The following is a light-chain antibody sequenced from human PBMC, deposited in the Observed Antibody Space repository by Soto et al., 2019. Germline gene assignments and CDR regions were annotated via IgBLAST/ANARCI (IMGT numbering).Light chain of an antibody. Sequence: DIQMTQSPSTLSASVGDRVTITGRASQSIRNWLAWYQQKPGKAPKFLLYDASSLERGVPSRFSGSGSGTEFTLTINNLQPDDFATSYCQQYNSYPWTFGQGTKVEIK. J-gene: IGKJ1*01. V-gene: IGKV1-5*01. CDR3: QQYNSYPWT. CDR2: DAS. CDR1: QSIRNW.